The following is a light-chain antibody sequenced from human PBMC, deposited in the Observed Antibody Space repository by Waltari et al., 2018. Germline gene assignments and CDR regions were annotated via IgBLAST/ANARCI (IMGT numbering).Light chain of an antibody. V-gene: IGKV3-11*01. CDR3: QQRSSWTPHT. J-gene: IGKJ2*01. CDR1: QSVGTY. CDR2: DAS. Sequence: EIVLTQSPATLSLSPGATATLSCRASQSVGTYLAWYQQKPGQAPRLLIYDASNRATGIPARFRGSGSGTDFTLTISSLEAEDFAVYYCQQRSSWTPHTFGPGARLEIK.